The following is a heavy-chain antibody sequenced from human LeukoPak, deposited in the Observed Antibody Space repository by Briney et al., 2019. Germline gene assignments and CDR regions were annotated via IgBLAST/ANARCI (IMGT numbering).Heavy chain of an antibody. CDR1: GVSMSTYY. D-gene: IGHD5-12*01. J-gene: IGHJ4*02. Sequence: SETLSLTCTVSGVSMSTYYWSWLRQPPGKGLEWIGYIYYSGSTNYNPSLRSRVIISVDTSKNQFSLKLSSVTAADTAVYSCARSGSGYLRYYFDYWGQGTLVTVSS. V-gene: IGHV4-59*01. CDR2: IYYSGST. CDR3: ARSGSGYLRYYFDY.